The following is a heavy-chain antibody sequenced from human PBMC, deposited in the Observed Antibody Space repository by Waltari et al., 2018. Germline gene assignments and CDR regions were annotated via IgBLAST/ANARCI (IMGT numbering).Heavy chain of an antibody. D-gene: IGHD2-15*01. J-gene: IGHJ4*02. CDR2: IWHDGSNE. CDR1: WFTFSRFG. V-gene: IGHV3-33*01. Sequence: QVQLVESGGGVVQPGRSLRLSCPAVWFTFSRFGMHWVRPAPGKGLEWVAVIWHDGSNEYYVDSVKGRFTISRDNSKNTLYLQMNSLRAEDSAVYYCASQSTTLFDYWGQGTLVTVSS. CDR3: ASQSTTLFDY.